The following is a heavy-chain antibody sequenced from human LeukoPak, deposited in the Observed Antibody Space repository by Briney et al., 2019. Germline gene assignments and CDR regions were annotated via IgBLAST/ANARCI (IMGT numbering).Heavy chain of an antibody. D-gene: IGHD3-9*01. J-gene: IGHJ4*02. V-gene: IGHV3-48*04. CDR2: ISSSSSTI. CDR1: GFTFSSYS. CDR3: ARAAKRTYYDILSGYYTGDYFDY. Sequence: GGSLRLSCAASGFTFSSYSMNWVRQAPGKGLEWVSYISSSSSTIYYADSVKGRFTISRDNAKNSLYLQMNSLRAEDTAVYYCARAAKRTYYDILSGYYTGDYFDYWGQGTLVTVSS.